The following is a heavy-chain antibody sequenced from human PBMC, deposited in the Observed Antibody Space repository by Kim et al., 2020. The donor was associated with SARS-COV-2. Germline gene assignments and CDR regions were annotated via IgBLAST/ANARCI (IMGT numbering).Heavy chain of an antibody. D-gene: IGHD3-22*01. V-gene: IGHV3-43*01. J-gene: IGHJ4*02. Sequence: SVKGRFTISRDNSKNSLYLQMNSLRTEDTALYYCAKDMRARDSNLDYFDYWGQGTLVTVSS. CDR3: AKDMRARDSNLDYFDY.